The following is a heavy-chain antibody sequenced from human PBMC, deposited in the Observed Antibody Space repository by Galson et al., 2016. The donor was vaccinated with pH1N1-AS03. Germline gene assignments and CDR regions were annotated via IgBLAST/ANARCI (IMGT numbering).Heavy chain of an antibody. J-gene: IGHJ3*02. Sequence: CAISGDSVSSHIDARNWIRHSPSRGLEWLGRTYWRSKWYIDYALSLKSRITINPDTSKNQFSLQLTSVIPDDPAVYYCARGRYSGFDIWGQGAKVTVSS. CDR1: GDSVSSHIDA. CDR2: TYWRSKWYI. CDR3: ARGRYSGFDI. V-gene: IGHV6-1*01. D-gene: IGHD2-15*01.